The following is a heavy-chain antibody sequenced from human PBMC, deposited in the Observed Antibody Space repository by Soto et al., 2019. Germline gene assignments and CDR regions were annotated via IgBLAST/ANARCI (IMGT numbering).Heavy chain of an antibody. V-gene: IGHV1-3*01. J-gene: IGHJ5*02. CDR2: INAANGDT. D-gene: IGHD6-13*01. CDR3: VRRHVSATGIDWFDP. CDR1: GYTFTSYG. Sequence: ASVKVSCKASGYTFTSYGIHWVRQAPGQRLEWMGWINAANGDTKYSPKFQGKVTITRDTSASTAYMELSSLRSEDTAVYYCVRRHVSATGIDWFDPWGQGTLVTVSS.